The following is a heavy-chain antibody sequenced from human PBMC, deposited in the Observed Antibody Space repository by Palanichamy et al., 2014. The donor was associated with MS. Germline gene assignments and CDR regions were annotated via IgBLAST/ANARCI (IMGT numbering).Heavy chain of an antibody. CDR2: MNPNSGNT. V-gene: IGHV1-8*01. Sequence: QVQLVQSGAEVKKPGASVKVSCKASGYSFTSYDIKWVRQATGQGLEWMGRMNPNSGNTGYAQKFQGRITMTRDTSISTAYMELSSLRSEDTAVYYCARRRCSGGSCYLDYWGLGTLVTASS. CDR3: ARRRCSGGSCYLDY. J-gene: IGHJ4*02. D-gene: IGHD2-15*01. CDR1: GYSFTSYD.